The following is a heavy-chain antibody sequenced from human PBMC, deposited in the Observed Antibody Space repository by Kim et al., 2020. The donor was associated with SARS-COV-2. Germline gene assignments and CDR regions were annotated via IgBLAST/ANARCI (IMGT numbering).Heavy chain of an antibody. D-gene: IGHD6-13*01. V-gene: IGHV3-30*01. Sequence: DSVKGRFTISRDNSKNTLYLQMNSLRAEDTAVYYCARERESQLADWYFDLWGRGTLVTVSS. J-gene: IGHJ2*01. CDR3: ARERESQLADWYFDL.